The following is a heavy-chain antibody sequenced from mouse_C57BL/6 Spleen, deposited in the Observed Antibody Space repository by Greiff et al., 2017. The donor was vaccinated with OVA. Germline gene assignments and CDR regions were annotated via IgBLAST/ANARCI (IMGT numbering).Heavy chain of an antibody. CDR1: GYTFTSYW. CDR3: ARYRYSNYGAMDY. V-gene: IGHV1-53*01. J-gene: IGHJ4*01. CDR2: INPSNGGT. D-gene: IGHD2-5*01. Sequence: VQLQQPGTELVKPGASVKLSCKASGYTFTSYWMHWVKQRPGQGLEWIGNINPSNGGTNYNEKFKSKATLTVDKSSSTAYMQLSSLTSEDSAVYYCARYRYSNYGAMDYWGQGTSVTVSS.